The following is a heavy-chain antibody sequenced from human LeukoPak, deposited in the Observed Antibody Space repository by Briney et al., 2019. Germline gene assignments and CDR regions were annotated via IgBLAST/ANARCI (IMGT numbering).Heavy chain of an antibody. V-gene: IGHV1-18*01. CDR3: ARDESSGSCYFDY. CDR1: GYTFSSYG. CDR2: ISAYNGNT. Sequence: GASVKVSCKASGYTFSSYGISWVRQAPGQGLEWMAWISAYNGNTKYAQKLQGRVTMTTDTSTSTAYMELRSLRSDDTAVYYCARDESSGSCYFDYWGQGTLVTVSS. D-gene: IGHD1-26*01. J-gene: IGHJ4*02.